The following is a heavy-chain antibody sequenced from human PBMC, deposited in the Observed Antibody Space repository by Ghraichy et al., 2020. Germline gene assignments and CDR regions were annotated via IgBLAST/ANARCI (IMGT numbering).Heavy chain of an antibody. Sequence: SQTLSLTCTVSGGSISSSSYYWGWIRQPPGKGLEWIGSIYYSGSTYYNPSLKSRVTISVDTSKNQFSLKLSSVTAADTAVYYCARHFRPRTTLYGDHFDYWGQGTLVTVSS. CDR2: IYYSGST. J-gene: IGHJ4*02. D-gene: IGHD4-17*01. CDR1: GGSISSSSYY. V-gene: IGHV4-39*01. CDR3: ARHFRPRTTLYGDHFDY.